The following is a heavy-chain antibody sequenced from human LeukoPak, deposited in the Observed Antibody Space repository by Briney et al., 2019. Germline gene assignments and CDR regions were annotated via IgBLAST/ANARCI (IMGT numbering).Heavy chain of an antibody. V-gene: IGHV4-4*07. CDR1: GGSINSYY. CDR3: ARDGTDFWSGYSPARDAFDI. J-gene: IGHJ3*02. D-gene: IGHD3-3*01. CDR2: IYTSGST. Sequence: SETLSLTCIVSGGSINSYYWSWIRQPAGKGLEWIGRIYTSGSTNYNPSLNSRVTMSVDTSKNQFFLKVSSVTAADTAVYYCARDGTDFWSGYSPARDAFDIWGQGTMVTVST.